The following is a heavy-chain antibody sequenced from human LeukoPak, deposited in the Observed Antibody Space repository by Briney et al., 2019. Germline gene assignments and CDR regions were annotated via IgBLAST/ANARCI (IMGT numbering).Heavy chain of an antibody. J-gene: IGHJ4*02. V-gene: IGHV4-34*01. CDR1: DRSLRNYF. D-gene: IGHD3-10*01. Sequence: SETLSLTCAVYDRSLRNYFCTWIRQPPGKGLELIGETSFSGNTNYSPSLKRRVTISADTSKNQFSLKLRSVTAADTAVYYCERGGFYGSGGSTDFWGQGTLVTVSS. CDR3: ERGGFYGSGGSTDF. CDR2: TSFSGNT.